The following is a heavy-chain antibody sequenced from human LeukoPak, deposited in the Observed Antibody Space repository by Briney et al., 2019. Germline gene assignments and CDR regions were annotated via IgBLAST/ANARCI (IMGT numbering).Heavy chain of an antibody. Sequence: ASVKVSCKASGYTFTSYYMHWVRQAPGQGLEWMGIINPSGGSASYAQKFQGRVTMTRDTSTSTVYMELSSLRSEDTAVYYCARRAPVGAPDYWGQGTLVTVSS. D-gene: IGHD1-26*01. J-gene: IGHJ4*02. CDR3: ARRAPVGAPDY. CDR2: INPSGGSA. V-gene: IGHV1-46*01. CDR1: GYTFTSYY.